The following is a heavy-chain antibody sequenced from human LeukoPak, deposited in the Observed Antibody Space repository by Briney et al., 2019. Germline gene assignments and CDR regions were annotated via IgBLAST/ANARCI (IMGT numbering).Heavy chain of an antibody. CDR3: AKEFPSGATRDLDY. D-gene: IGHD1-26*01. V-gene: IGHV1-2*02. Sequence: ASVKVSCKASGYSFTASYMHWVRQAPGQGLEWLGWINPSSGGTKYAPKFQGRVTLTRDTSINTAYMELTSLRSDDTAMYCCAKEFPSGATRDLDYWGQGTLVTVSS. J-gene: IGHJ4*02. CDR1: GYSFTASY. CDR2: INPSSGGT.